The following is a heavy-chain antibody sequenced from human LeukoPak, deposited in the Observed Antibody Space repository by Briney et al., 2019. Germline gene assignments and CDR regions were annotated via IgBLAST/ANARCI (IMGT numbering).Heavy chain of an antibody. Sequence: PGGSLRLSCAASGFTVSSNYMSWVRQAPGKGLEWVAVISYDGSNKYYADSVKGRFTISRDNSKNTLYLQMNSLRAEDTAVYYCAKAGPRRAAQVRGVIGADYYGMDVWGQGTTVTVSS. CDR2: ISYDGSNK. V-gene: IGHV3-30*18. CDR1: GFTVSSNY. J-gene: IGHJ6*02. D-gene: IGHD3-10*01. CDR3: AKAGPRRAAQVRGVIGADYYGMDV.